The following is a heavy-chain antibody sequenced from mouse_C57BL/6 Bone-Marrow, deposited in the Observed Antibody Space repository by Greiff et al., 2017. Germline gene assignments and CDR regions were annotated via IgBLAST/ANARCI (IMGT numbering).Heavy chain of an antibody. CDR3: ARVRGLFDY. CDR2: ISAGGSYT. V-gene: IGHV5-4*03. CDR1: GFTFSSYA. Sequence: EVTLVESGGGLVKPGGSLKLSCAASGFTFSSYAMSWVRQTPEKRLEWVATISAGGSYTYYPDNVKGRFTISRDNAKNNLYLQMSHLKSEDTAMYYCARVRGLFDYWGQGTTLTVSA. D-gene: IGHD3-3*01. J-gene: IGHJ2*01.